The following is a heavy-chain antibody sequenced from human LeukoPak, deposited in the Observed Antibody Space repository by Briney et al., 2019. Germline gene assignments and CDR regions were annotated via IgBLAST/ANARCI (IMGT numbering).Heavy chain of an antibody. CDR3: TREGHDILTGYYMTIDY. J-gene: IGHJ4*02. Sequence: GRSLRLSCTASGFTFGDYAMSWFRQAPGKGLEWVGFIRSKAYGGTTEYAASVKGRFTISRDDSKSIAYLQMNSLKTEDTAVYYCTREGHDILTGYYMTIDYWGQGTLVTVSS. V-gene: IGHV3-49*03. CDR1: GFTFGDYA. CDR2: IRSKAYGGTT. D-gene: IGHD3-9*01.